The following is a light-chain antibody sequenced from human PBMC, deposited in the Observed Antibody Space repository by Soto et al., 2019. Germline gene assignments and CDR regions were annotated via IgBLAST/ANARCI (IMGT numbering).Light chain of an antibody. J-gene: IGLJ3*02. CDR2: ANN. Sequence: QSVLTQPPSVSGAPGQRVTISCTGSSSNIGAGFDVHWYQQLPGTPPKLLIYANNNRPSGVPDRFSGSKSGTSASLAITGLQAEDEADYSCQSYDSGLSAWVFGGGTKLTVL. CDR1: SSNIGAGFD. CDR3: QSYDSGLSAWV. V-gene: IGLV1-40*01.